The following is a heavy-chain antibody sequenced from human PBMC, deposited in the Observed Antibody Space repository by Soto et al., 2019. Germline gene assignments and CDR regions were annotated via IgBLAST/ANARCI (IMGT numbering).Heavy chain of an antibody. CDR1: GFTFSDHY. V-gene: IGHV3-72*01. CDR3: AREAPYFDL. Sequence: EVQLVESGGGLVQPGGSLRLSCAASGFTFSDHYMDWVRQAPGKGLEWVGRTRNKANSYTTDYAASVKGRFTISRDASKNSLYLQMNSLKTEDTAVYYCAREAPYFDLWGRGTLDTVSS. CDR2: TRNKANSYTT. J-gene: IGHJ2*01.